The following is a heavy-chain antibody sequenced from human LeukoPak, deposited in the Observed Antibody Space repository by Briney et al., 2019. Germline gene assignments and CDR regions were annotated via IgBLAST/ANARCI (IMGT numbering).Heavy chain of an antibody. D-gene: IGHD3-16*01. CDR1: GFTFSSYS. Sequence: GGSLRLSCAASGFTFSSYSMSWVRQAPGKGLEWVSYISSSSSTIYYADSVKGRFTISRDNAKNSLYLQMNSLRAEDTAVYYCASPPSGGNDAFDIWGQGTMVTVSS. CDR2: ISSSSSTI. CDR3: ASPPSGGNDAFDI. J-gene: IGHJ3*02. V-gene: IGHV3-48*04.